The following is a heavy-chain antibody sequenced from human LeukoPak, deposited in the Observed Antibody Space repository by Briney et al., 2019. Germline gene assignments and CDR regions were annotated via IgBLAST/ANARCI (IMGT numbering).Heavy chain of an antibody. CDR3: AREGEDSEDTNWFGP. CDR2: INPNSGGT. J-gene: IGHJ5*02. D-gene: IGHD3-10*01. Sequence: ASVKVSCKASGYTFTGYYMHWVRQAPGQGLEWMGWINPNSGGTNYAQNLQGRVTMTRDTSISTAYMELSRLRSDDTAVYYCAREGEDSEDTNWFGPWGQGTLVTVSS. V-gene: IGHV1-2*02. CDR1: GYTFTGYY.